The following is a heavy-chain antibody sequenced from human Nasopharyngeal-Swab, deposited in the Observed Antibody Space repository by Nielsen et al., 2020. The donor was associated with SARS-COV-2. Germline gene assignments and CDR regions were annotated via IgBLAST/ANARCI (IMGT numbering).Heavy chain of an antibody. CDR3: ARESDYYDSSGSLGDAFDI. D-gene: IGHD3-22*01. Sequence: SETLSLTCTVSGGSISSYYWSWIRQSPGKGLEWIGYIYYSGSTNYNPSLKSRVTISVDTSKNQFSLKLSSVTAADTAVYYCARESDYYDSSGSLGDAFDIWGQGTMVTVSS. CDR2: IYYSGST. V-gene: IGHV4-59*01. J-gene: IGHJ3*02. CDR1: GGSISSYY.